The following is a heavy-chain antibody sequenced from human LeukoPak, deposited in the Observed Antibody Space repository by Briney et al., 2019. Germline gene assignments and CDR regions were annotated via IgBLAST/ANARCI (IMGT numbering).Heavy chain of an antibody. D-gene: IGHD1-26*01. CDR3: ARRSGEGYFDC. Sequence: GGSLRLSCAASGFTFSSNYMTWVRQAPGKGLEWLSVIYSGGDTYYADSVKGRFTISRDNPKNTLYLQMNSLRAEDTAVYYCARRSGEGYFDCWGQGTLVTVSS. J-gene: IGHJ4*02. V-gene: IGHV3-66*01. CDR1: GFTFSSNY. CDR2: IYSGGDT.